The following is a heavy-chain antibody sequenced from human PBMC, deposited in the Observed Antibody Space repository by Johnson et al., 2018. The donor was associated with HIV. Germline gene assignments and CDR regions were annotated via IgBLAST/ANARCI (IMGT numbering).Heavy chain of an antibody. CDR2: ISWNSGSI. Sequence: VQLVESGGGLVQPGRSLRLSCAASGFIFDDYAMHWVRQAPGKGLEWVSHISWNSGSIAYADSVKGRFTISRDNAKKSLYLQMNSLRAEDTAVYYCARATTPHDAFDIWGQGTMVTVSS. D-gene: IGHD1-1*01. CDR1: GFIFDDYA. V-gene: IGHV3-9*01. J-gene: IGHJ3*02. CDR3: ARATTPHDAFDI.